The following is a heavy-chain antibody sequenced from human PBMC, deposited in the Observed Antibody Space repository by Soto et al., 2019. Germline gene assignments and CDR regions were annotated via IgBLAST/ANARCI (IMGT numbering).Heavy chain of an antibody. CDR2: MHSGGSA. CDR3: ARQDGQTQVTTIRVWFDP. J-gene: IGHJ5*02. D-gene: IGHD5-12*01. CDR1: GGSISSGTYF. V-gene: IGHV4-39*01. Sequence: SETLSLTCSVSGGSISSGTYFWGRIRQPPGKGLEWIGSMHSGGSAYYNPSLKSRVTISVDTSKNQFSLRLSSVTAADTAVYYCARQDGQTQVTTIRVWFDPWGQGPLATIS.